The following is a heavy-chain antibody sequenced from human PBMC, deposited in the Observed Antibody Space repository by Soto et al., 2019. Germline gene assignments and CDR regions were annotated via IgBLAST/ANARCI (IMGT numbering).Heavy chain of an antibody. CDR2: IYHSGST. V-gene: IGHV4-30-2*01. CDR1: GGSISSGGYS. CDR3: TRDFKSLQFHY. J-gene: IGHJ4*02. Sequence: PSETLSLTCAVSGGSISSGGYSWSWIRQPPGKGLEWIGYIYHSGSTYYNPSLKSRVTISVDKSNNQFSLKLSSVTAADTAVYYCTRDFKSLQFHYWSQGTLVTVSS. D-gene: IGHD1-1*01.